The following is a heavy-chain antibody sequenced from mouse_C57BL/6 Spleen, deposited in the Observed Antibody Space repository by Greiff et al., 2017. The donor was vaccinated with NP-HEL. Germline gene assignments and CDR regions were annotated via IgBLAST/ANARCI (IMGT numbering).Heavy chain of an antibody. CDR2: INPNNGGT. V-gene: IGHV1-18*01. CDR3: ARYGGNSGGAWFAY. J-gene: IGHJ3*01. D-gene: IGHD1-3*01. CDR1: GYTFTDYN. Sequence: EVQLQESGPELVKPGASVKIPCKASGYTFTDYNMDWVKQSHGKSLEWIGDINPNNGGTIYNQKFKGKATLTVDKSSSTAYMELRSLTSEDTAVYYCARYGGNSGGAWFAYWGQGTLVTVSA.